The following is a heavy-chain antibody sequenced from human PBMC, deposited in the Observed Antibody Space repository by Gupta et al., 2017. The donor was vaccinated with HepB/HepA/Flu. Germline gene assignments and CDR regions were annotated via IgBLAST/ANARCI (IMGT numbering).Heavy chain of an antibody. V-gene: IGHV3-7*01. J-gene: IGHJ4*02. Sequence: RLSCAASGFTFPTYWMTWVRQSPGRGLEWVANIRPDGSTKAYVDSAKGRFTISRDNAKNSLYLQMDSLRVEDTAVYYCASGPDHGDYWGQGTLVTVSS. CDR3: ASGPDHGDY. CDR2: IRPDGSTK. CDR1: GFTFPTYW.